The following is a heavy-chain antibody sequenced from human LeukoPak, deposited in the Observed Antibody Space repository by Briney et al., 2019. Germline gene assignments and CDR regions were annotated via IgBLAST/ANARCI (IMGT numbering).Heavy chain of an antibody. CDR2: ISSGTSTI. CDR1: EFTFSSYS. V-gene: IGHV3-48*02. D-gene: IGHD4-11*01. J-gene: IGHJ4*02. Sequence: GGSLRLSCAASEFTFSSYSMNWVRQAPGKGLEWVSYISSGTSTIYYADSVKGRFTTSRDNAKNSLYLQMNSLRDEDTAVYYCARGQYYFDYWGQGTLVTASS. CDR3: ARGQYYFDY.